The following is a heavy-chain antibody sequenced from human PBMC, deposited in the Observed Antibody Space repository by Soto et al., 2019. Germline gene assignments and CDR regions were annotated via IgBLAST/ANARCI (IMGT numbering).Heavy chain of an antibody. D-gene: IGHD3-16*01. CDR1: GYTLTELS. CDR3: ALGVEKFIFDY. CDR2: FDPEDGET. Sequence: ASVKVSCKVSGYTLTELSMHWVRQAPGKGLEWMGDFDPEDGETIYAQKFQGRVTMTRNTSISTAYMELSSLRSEDTAVYYCALGVEKFIFDYWGQGTLVTVSS. V-gene: IGHV1-24*01. J-gene: IGHJ4*02.